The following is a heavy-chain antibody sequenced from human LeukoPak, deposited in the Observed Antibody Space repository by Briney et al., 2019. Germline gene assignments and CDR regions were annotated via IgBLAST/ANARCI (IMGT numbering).Heavy chain of an antibody. Sequence: GASVKVSCKVSGYTLTELSMHWVRQAPGKGLEWMGGFDPEDGETIYAQKFQGRVTMTEDTSTDTAYMELSSLRSEDTAVHYCATGVITFGGVIETDYWGQGTLVTVSS. CDR2: FDPEDGET. CDR1: GYTLTELS. J-gene: IGHJ4*02. D-gene: IGHD3-16*02. CDR3: ATGVITFGGVIETDY. V-gene: IGHV1-24*01.